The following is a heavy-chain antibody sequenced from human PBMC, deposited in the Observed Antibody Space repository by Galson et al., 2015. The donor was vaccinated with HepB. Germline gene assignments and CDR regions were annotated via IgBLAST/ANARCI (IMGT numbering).Heavy chain of an antibody. D-gene: IGHD1-14*01. J-gene: IGHJ5*02. CDR2: ISYDGSNK. CDR3: ARDTTGWFDP. Sequence: SLRLSCAASGFTFSSYGMRWVRQAPGKGLEWVAVISYDGSNKYYADSVKGRFTISRDNSKNTLYLQMNSLRAEDTAVYYCARDTTGWFDPWGQGTLVTVSS. V-gene: IGHV3-30*03. CDR1: GFTFSSYG.